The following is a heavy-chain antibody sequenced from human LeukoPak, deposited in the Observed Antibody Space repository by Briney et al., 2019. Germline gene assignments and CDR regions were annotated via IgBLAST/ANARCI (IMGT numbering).Heavy chain of an antibody. CDR2: INTDGSGT. Sequence: GGSLRLSCVVSGFTFSSYWMYWVRQAPGKGLVWVSRINTDGSGTRYADSVKGRFTISRDNAKNTLYLQMNSLRAEDTADYYCARDQGPYYWGQGTLVSVSS. V-gene: IGHV3-74*01. CDR3: ARDQGPYY. J-gene: IGHJ4*02. CDR1: GFTFSSYW.